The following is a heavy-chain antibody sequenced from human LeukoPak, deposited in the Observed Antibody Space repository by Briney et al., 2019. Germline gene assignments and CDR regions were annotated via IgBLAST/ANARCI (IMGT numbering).Heavy chain of an antibody. D-gene: IGHD6-6*01. Sequence: GGSLRLPCAASGFTFRDYSMNWVRQAPGKGLEWVSYISTSSSTIYYADSVKGRFTISRDNAKNSLYLQMNSLRAEDTAVYYCARDKGTSCLSSFDYWGQGTLVTVSS. CDR3: ARDKGTSCLSSFDY. CDR1: GFTFRDYS. J-gene: IGHJ4*02. V-gene: IGHV3-48*04. CDR2: ISTSSSTI.